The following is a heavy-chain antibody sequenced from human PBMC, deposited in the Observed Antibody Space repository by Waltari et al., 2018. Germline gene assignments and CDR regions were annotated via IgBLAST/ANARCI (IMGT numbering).Heavy chain of an antibody. J-gene: IGHJ4*02. Sequence: QVQLVQSGAEVKKPGASVTCSCKPSGYTFTGSYISWGRQAPGQGLEWWGWISAYNGNTNYEQKFQDRLTMTTDTSTSTAYMELRSLRSDDMAVYYCARGGQPLDSWGQGTLVTVSS. V-gene: IGHV1-18*03. CDR2: ISAYNGNT. CDR3: ARGGQPLDS. CDR1: GYTFTGSY.